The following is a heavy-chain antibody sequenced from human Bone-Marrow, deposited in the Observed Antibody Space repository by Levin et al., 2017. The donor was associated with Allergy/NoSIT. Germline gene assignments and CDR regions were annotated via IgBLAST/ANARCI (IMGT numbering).Heavy chain of an antibody. Sequence: GESLKISCAASGFTFSHFVMHWVRQAPGKGLDWVSSITSSSSYIYYADSVKGRFTISRDNAKNSLYLQMNSLRVEDTAVYYCARGLEYSGLPWGQGTLVTVSS. D-gene: IGHD5-12*01. CDR1: GFTFSHFV. J-gene: IGHJ5*02. CDR2: ITSSSSYI. CDR3: ARGLEYSGLP. V-gene: IGHV3-21*01.